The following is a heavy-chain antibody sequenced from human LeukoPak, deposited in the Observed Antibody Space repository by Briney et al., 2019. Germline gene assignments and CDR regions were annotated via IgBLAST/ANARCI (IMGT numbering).Heavy chain of an antibody. V-gene: IGHV3-21*01. CDR3: ARYSMVVADKDY. CDR1: GFTFSSYS. D-gene: IGHD2-15*01. J-gene: IGHJ4*02. CDR2: ISSSSSYI. Sequence: GGSLRLSCAASGFTFSSYSMNWVRQAPGKGLEWVSSISSSSSYIYYADSVKGRFTISRDNAKNSLYLQMNSLRAEDTAVYYCARYSMVVADKDYWGQGTLVTVSS.